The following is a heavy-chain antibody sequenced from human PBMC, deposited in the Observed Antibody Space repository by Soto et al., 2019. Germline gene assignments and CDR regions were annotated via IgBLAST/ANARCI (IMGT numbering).Heavy chain of an antibody. CDR3: ARDTIFSWDYYYGMDV. Sequence: TSETLSLTCAVYGGSFSGYYWSWIRQPPGKGLEWIGEINHGGSTNYNPSLKSRVTISVDTSKNQFSLKLSSVTAADTAVYYCARDTIFSWDYYYGMDVWGQGTTVTVSS. CDR2: INHGGST. D-gene: IGHD3-3*01. J-gene: IGHJ6*02. V-gene: IGHV4-34*01. CDR1: GGSFSGYY.